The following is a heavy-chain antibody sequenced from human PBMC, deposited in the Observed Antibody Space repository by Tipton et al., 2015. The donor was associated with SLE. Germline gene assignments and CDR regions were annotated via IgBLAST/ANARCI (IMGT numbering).Heavy chain of an antibody. V-gene: IGHV4-38-2*01. Sequence: LRLSCAASGFTFSYYSMNWVRQAPGKGLEWVGSIHHSGKTYYNPSLKSRVTMSVATSKNHLSLNLSAVAAADTAVYYGARPSRGHGDYDNWGQGTQVTVSS. CDR3: ARPSRGHGDYDN. CDR1: GFTFSYYS. D-gene: IGHD4-17*01. J-gene: IGHJ4*02. CDR2: IHHSGKT.